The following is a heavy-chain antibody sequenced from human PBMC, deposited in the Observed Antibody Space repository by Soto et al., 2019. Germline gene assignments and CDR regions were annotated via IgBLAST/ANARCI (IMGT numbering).Heavy chain of an antibody. CDR3: ARCTVDTIVTSGWCHYLDP. J-gene: IGHJ5*02. Sequence: GGSLRLSCAASGFTFSSSAMSWVRQAPGKGLEWVSAVSGSGGTTYYADSARGRFTISRDNSKNTLYLQMNSLRAEDTAIYFCARCTVDTIVTSGWCHYLDPWGQGTLVTVSS. D-gene: IGHD6-19*01. CDR1: GFTFSSSA. CDR2: VSGSGGTT. V-gene: IGHV3-23*01.